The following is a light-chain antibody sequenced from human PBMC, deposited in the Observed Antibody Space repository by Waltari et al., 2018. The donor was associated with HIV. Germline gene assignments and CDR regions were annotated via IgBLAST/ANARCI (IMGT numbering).Light chain of an antibody. V-gene: IGLV1-51*01. CDR1: TSNIGSRS. CDR3: VTWDHSLGAVV. J-gene: IGLJ3*02. Sequence: QSVLTQPPSVSAAPGQKVTISCFGSTSNIGSRSVSWYQRLPGTAPQLLIYDDNERPSGIPDRFSASRSGTSATLGIAGLQTGDEADYYCVTWDHSLGAVVFGGGTKLTVL. CDR2: DDN.